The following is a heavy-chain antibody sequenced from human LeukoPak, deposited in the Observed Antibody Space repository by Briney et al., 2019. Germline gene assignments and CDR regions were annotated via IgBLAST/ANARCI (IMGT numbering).Heavy chain of an antibody. V-gene: IGHV1-18*01. CDR1: GYTFTSYG. CDR3: AKETPAEDDYYDSSGFPGDAFDI. Sequence: ASVKVSCKASGYTFTSYGISWVRQAPGQGLEWMGWISAYNGNTNYAQKLQGRVTMTTDTSTSTAYTELRSLRSDDTAVYYCAKETPAEDDYYDSSGFPGDAFDIWGQGTMVTVSS. CDR2: ISAYNGNT. D-gene: IGHD3-22*01. J-gene: IGHJ3*02.